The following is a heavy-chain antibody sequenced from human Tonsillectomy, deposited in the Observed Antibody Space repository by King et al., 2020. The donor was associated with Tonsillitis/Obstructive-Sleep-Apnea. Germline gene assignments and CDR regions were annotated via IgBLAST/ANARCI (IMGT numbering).Heavy chain of an antibody. Sequence: QLVQSGGGLVQPGRSLRLSCTASGFTFGDYAMSWVRQAPGKGLEWVGFIRSKAYGGTTEYAASVKGRFTISRDDSKSIAYLQMNSLKTEDTAVYYCTRALRDGYNPDAFDIWGQGTMVTVSS. CDR1: GFTFGDYA. CDR3: TRALRDGYNPDAFDI. D-gene: IGHD5-24*01. J-gene: IGHJ3*02. V-gene: IGHV3-49*04. CDR2: IRSKAYGGTT.